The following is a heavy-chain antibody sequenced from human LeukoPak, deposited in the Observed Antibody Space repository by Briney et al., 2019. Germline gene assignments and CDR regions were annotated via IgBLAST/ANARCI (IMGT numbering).Heavy chain of an antibody. CDR1: GFTFSSYG. J-gene: IGHJ4*02. V-gene: IGHV3-33*01. Sequence: PGRSLRLSCAASGFTFSSYGMHWVRQAPGKGLEWVAVIWYDGSNKYYADSVKGRLTISRDNSKNTLYLQMNSLRAEDTAVYYCARFADSSSWYFDYWGQGTLVTVSS. D-gene: IGHD6-13*01. CDR3: ARFADSSSWYFDY. CDR2: IWYDGSNK.